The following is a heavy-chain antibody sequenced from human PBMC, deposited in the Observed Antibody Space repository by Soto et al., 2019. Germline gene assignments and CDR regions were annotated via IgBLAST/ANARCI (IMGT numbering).Heavy chain of an antibody. D-gene: IGHD3-10*01. CDR2: IYWNDDQ. CDR1: DFSLTTRGVG. Sequence: SGPTCEPTQTLTLTCNFSDFSLTTRGVGVGWIRQPPGKALEWVALIYWNDDQRYNPSLKSRLTVTKDTSKNHVVLTMTNVDPLDTATYYCTHRSPAYGHDFWGPGTLVTVSS. J-gene: IGHJ4*02. CDR3: THRSPAYGHDF. V-gene: IGHV2-5*01.